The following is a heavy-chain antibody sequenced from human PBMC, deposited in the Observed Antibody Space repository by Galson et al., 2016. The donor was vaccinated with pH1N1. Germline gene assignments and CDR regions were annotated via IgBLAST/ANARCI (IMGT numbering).Heavy chain of an antibody. D-gene: IGHD1-1*01. CDR2: IDSTSGDT. J-gene: IGHJ1*01. V-gene: IGHV3-11*05. CDR1: GLIFSDYY. Sequence: SLRLSCAASGLIFSDYYMNWIRQAPGKGLEWVSYIDSTSGDTNYADSVKGRFTISRDNAKNSLYLQMNSLRVEDTAVYYCARALWSVHPGTSDHWGQGTLVTVSS. CDR3: ARALWSVHPGTSDH.